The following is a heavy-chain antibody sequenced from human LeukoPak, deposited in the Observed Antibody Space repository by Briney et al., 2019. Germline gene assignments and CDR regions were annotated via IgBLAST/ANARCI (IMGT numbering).Heavy chain of an antibody. CDR1: GGSISSGGYY. Sequence: SETLSLTCTVSGGSISSGGYYWSWIRQHPGKGLEWIGYIYYSGSTYYNPSLKSRVTISVDTSKNQFSLKLSSVTAADTAMYYCARDYYDSSGYYLDYWGQGTLVTVSS. CDR3: ARDYYDSSGYYLDY. V-gene: IGHV4-31*03. CDR2: IYYSGST. D-gene: IGHD3-22*01. J-gene: IGHJ4*02.